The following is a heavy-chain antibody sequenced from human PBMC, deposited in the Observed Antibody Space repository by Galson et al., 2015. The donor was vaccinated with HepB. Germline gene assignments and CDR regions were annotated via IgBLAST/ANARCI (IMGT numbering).Heavy chain of an antibody. D-gene: IGHD1-14*01. CDR2: INEDGSQK. Sequence: SLRLSCAASGFIFSNHWMSWVRQAPGKGLEWVANINEDGSQKYYADSVKGRFTISRDNAKNSLYLHMNSLRAEDTAVYYCARDRSLTSDYWGQGTLVTVSS. J-gene: IGHJ4*02. CDR1: GFIFSNHW. CDR3: ARDRSLTSDY. V-gene: IGHV3-7*01.